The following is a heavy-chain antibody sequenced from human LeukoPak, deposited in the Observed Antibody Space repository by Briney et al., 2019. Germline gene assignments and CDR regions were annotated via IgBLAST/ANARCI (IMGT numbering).Heavy chain of an antibody. CDR3: AIDPNWGTHS. J-gene: IGHJ4*02. CDR1: GFTFSTYT. Sequence: GGSLRLSCAASGFTFSTYTMYWVRHPPGKRLEWVSIIGNNGGGIHYADSVKGRFTTSRDNFKNALYLQMNSLRVEDTAVYYCAIDPNWGTHSWGQGVLVTVSS. CDR2: IGNNGGGI. D-gene: IGHD7-27*01. V-gene: IGHV3-23*01.